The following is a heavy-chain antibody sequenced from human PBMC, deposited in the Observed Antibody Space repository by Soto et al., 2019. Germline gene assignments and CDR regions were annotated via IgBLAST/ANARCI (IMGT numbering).Heavy chain of an antibody. Sequence: EVQLVESGGGLVQPGGSLRLSCAASGFTVSGNYMSWVRQAPGKGLEWVAVIHSGGSTYYADSVKGRFTISRDNSKNTLYLQMNSLRAEDTAVYYCAREIAVTATRYFDFWVQGTLVTVSS. J-gene: IGHJ4*02. D-gene: IGHD6-19*01. CDR1: GFTVSGNY. V-gene: IGHV3-66*01. CDR3: AREIAVTATRYFDF. CDR2: IHSGGST.